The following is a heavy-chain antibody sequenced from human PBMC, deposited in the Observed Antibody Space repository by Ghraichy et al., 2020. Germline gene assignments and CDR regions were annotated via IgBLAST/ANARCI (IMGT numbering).Heavy chain of an antibody. Sequence: GSLRLSCAASGFTFSSYEMNWVRQAPGKGLEWVSYISSSGSTIYYADSVKGRFTISRDNAKNSLYLQMNSLRAEDTAVYYCARVLSDASGWGYWGQGTLVTVSS. CDR1: GFTFSSYE. J-gene: IGHJ4*02. CDR3: ARVLSDASGWGY. D-gene: IGHD6-19*01. CDR2: ISSSGSTI. V-gene: IGHV3-48*03.